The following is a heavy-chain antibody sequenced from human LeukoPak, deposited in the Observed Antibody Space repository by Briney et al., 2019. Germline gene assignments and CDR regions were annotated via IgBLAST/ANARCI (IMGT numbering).Heavy chain of an antibody. D-gene: IGHD4/OR15-4a*01. CDR3: AREDPQTKVPEGMDV. J-gene: IGHJ6*02. CDR1: GGSISHYY. V-gene: IGHV4-59*01. CDR2: IYYTGTT. Sequence: SETLSLTCTVSGGSISHYYWSWIRQPPGKGPEWIGYIYYTGTTNYNPSLKSRVTISVDTSKNQFSLKLNSVTAADTAVYYCAREDPQTKVPEGMDVWVQGTTVTGSS.